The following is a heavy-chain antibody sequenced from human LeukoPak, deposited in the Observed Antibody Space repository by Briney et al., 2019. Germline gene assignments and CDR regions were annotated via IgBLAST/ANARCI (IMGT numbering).Heavy chain of an antibody. CDR1: GDSIDSRAYY. Sequence: SQTLSLTCTVSGDSIDSRAYYWSWVRQYPGKAPEWIGYISHTGNFFCNLSLKGRVTMSIDTSKNQFSLNLRSVTAADTAVFFCARSRVSGYDYFFDNWGQGTLVTVSS. V-gene: IGHV4-31*03. J-gene: IGHJ4*02. CDR3: ARSRVSGYDYFFDN. D-gene: IGHD5-12*01. CDR2: ISHTGNF.